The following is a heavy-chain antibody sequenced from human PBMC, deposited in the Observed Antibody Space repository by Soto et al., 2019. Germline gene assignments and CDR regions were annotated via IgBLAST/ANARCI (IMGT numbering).Heavy chain of an antibody. V-gene: IGHV4-4*02. CDR2: IYHSGST. J-gene: IGHJ4*02. CDR1: SGSISSSNW. CDR3: AGGGGAVAGNFDY. Sequence: QVQLQESGPGLVKPSGTLSLTCAVSSGSISSSNWWSWVRQPPGKGLEWIGEIYHSGSTNYNPSPKVPVNLSDKQSKNQSPPRRGPWTGHDPGLYLRAGGGGAVAGNFDYWGQGTLVTVSS. D-gene: IGHD6-19*01.